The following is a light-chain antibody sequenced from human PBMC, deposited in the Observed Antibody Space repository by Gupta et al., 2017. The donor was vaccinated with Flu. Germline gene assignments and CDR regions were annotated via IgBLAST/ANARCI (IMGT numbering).Light chain of an antibody. CDR1: SSNIGAGYD. V-gene: IGLV1-40*01. Sequence: QSVLTQPPSVSGAPGQRVTISCTGSSSNIGAGYDVHWYQQLPGTAPKLLIYGNSNRPSGVPDRVSGSKSGTSASLAIXGXQAEDEXDYYCQSYDSSLSGYVVGTGTKVTVL. CDR3: QSYDSSLSGYV. CDR2: GNS. J-gene: IGLJ1*01.